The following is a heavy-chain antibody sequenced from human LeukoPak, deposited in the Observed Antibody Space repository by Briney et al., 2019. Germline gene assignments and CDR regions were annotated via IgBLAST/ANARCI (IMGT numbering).Heavy chain of an antibody. CDR1: GGSFSGYY. D-gene: IGHD1-26*01. Sequence: SSETLSLTCAVYGGSFSGYYWSWIRQPPGKGLEWIGEINHSGSTNYNPSLKSRVTISVDTSKNQFSLKLSSVTAADTAVYYCARHAWEPYYFDYWGQGTLVTVSS. J-gene: IGHJ4*02. CDR3: ARHAWEPYYFDY. CDR2: INHSGST. V-gene: IGHV4-34*01.